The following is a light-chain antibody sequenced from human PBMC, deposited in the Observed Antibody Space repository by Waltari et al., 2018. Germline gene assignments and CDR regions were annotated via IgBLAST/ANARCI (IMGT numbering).Light chain of an antibody. Sequence: HSALTQPPSASGSPGQSVTISCPGTSSDVGGYDYVSWSLQHPGKAPKLIISEVTKRPSGVPDRFSGSKSGNTASLTVSGLQADDEADYYCSSFAGSNNYVFGTGTKVTVL. CDR3: SSFAGSNNYV. V-gene: IGLV2-8*01. J-gene: IGLJ1*01. CDR1: SSDVGGYDY. CDR2: EVT.